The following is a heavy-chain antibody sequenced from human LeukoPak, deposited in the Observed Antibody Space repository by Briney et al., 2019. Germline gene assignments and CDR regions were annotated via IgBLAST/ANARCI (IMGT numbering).Heavy chain of an antibody. D-gene: IGHD2-15*01. CDR2: IIPIFGTA. CDR3: ARAGRYCSGGSCYSYYYYGMDV. J-gene: IGHJ6*02. Sequence: EASVKVSCKASGGTFSSYAISWVRQAPGQGLEWMGGIIPIFGTANYAQKFQGRVTITADEPTSTAYMELSSLRSEDTAVYYCARAGRYCSGGSCYSYYYYGMDVWGQGTTVTVSS. CDR1: GGTFSSYA. V-gene: IGHV1-69*13.